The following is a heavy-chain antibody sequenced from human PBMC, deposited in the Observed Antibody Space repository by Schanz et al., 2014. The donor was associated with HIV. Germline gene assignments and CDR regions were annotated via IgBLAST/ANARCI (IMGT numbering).Heavy chain of an antibody. D-gene: IGHD2-2*01. CDR2: IAYDGSNK. V-gene: IGHV3-30-3*01. CDR1: GFTFSSYA. J-gene: IGHJ2*01. CDR3: ARVNDKGWGYCSSTSCLFWYFDL. Sequence: QVHLVESGGGVVQPGRSLRLSCAASGFTFSSYAMHWVRQAPGKGLEWVAVIAYDGSNKYYADSVKGRFTISRDNSKNTLYLQMNSLRAEDTAVYYCARVNDKGWGYCSSTSCLFWYFDLWGRGTLVTVSS.